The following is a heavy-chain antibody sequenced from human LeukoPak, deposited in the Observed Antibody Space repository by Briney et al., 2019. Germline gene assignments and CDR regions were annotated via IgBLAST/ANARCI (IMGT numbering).Heavy chain of an antibody. CDR1: AGSITNYS. CDR2: IYYTGST. Sequence: SETLSLTCTVSAGSITNYSWSWIRQPPGKGLEWIGYIYYTGSTNYNPSLKSRVSISVDTSKNQFSLKLSSVTAADTAVYYCARHGGYHSPIDYWGQGTLVTVSS. CDR3: ARHGGYHSPIDY. J-gene: IGHJ4*02. D-gene: IGHD3-22*01. V-gene: IGHV4-59*08.